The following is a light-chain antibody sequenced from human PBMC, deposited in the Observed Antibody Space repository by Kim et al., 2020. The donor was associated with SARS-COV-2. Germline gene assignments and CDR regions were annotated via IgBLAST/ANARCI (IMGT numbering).Light chain of an antibody. CDR1: RSQHWAEYD. V-gene: IGLV1-40*01. Sequence: RSQHWAEYDVHLYQTTHGTAPQPPIYGKNNRPSRVPDRISGFKSGASASLDIPGLQADDEADYYCQFFGRILRGSVFGGGTQLTVL. CDR2: GKN. J-gene: IGLJ2*01. CDR3: QFFGRILRGSV.